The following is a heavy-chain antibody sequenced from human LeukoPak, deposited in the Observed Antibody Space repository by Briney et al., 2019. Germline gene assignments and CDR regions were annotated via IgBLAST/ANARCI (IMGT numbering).Heavy chain of an antibody. CDR2: IYYSGST. CDR1: GGSISSYY. Sequence: PSETLSLTCTVSGGSISSYYWSWIRQPPGKGLEWIGYIYYSGSTNYNPSLKSRVTISVDTSKNQFSLKLSSVTAADTAVYYCARKYGDYRNWFDPWGQGTLVTVSS. J-gene: IGHJ5*02. CDR3: ARKYGDYRNWFDP. V-gene: IGHV4-59*01. D-gene: IGHD4-17*01.